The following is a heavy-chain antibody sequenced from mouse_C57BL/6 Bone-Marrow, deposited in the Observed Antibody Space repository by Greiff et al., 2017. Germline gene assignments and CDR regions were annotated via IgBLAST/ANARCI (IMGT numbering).Heavy chain of an antibody. CDR2: ISSGGSYT. V-gene: IGHV5-6*01. Sequence: EVKVVESGGDLVKPGGSLKLSCAASGFTFSSYGMSWVRQTPDKRLEWVATISSGGSYTYYPDSVKGRFTISRDNAKNTLYLQMSSLKSEDTAMYYCARQKGYYYGSSRYFDYWSQGTTLTVSS. D-gene: IGHD1-1*01. CDR3: ARQKGYYYGSSRYFDY. CDR1: GFTFSSYG. J-gene: IGHJ2*01.